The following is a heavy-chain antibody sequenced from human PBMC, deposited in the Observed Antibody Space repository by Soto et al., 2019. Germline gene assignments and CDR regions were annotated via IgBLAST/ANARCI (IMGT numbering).Heavy chain of an antibody. CDR1: GYGFTTYG. J-gene: IGHJ4*02. Sequence: QVHLVQSGAEVKKPGASVKVSCKGSGYGFTTYGITWVRQAPGQGLEWMAWISAHNGNTNYAQKLQGRVTVTRDTSTSTAYMEVRGVRSDVTAVYHCARGRYGDYWGQGALVTVSS. V-gene: IGHV1-18*01. CDR2: ISAHNGNT. CDR3: ARGRYGDY. D-gene: IGHD1-26*01.